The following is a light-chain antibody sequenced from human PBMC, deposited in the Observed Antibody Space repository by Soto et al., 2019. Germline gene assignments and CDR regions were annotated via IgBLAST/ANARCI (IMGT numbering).Light chain of an antibody. J-gene: IGKJ5*01. Sequence: EIVMTQSPITLPVTPGEPASMSCRSSQSLLYNNTFNYLDWYLQKPGQSPHLLIYLGSNRASGVPDRISGSGSGTDFSLKISRVEAEDVGTYYCMQALQSLTFGQGTRLEIQ. CDR1: QSLLYNNTFNY. CDR2: LGS. CDR3: MQALQSLT. V-gene: IGKV2-28*01.